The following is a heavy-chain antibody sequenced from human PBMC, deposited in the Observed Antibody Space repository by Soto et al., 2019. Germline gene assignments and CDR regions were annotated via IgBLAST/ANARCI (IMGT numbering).Heavy chain of an antibody. Sequence: QVQLQESGPGLVKPSETLSLTCTVSGGSISSYYWSWIRQPTGKGLDRIGYIYYSGSTNYNPSLKSRVTITVDTSTNQFSLTLSSVTAADTAVYYCARHIVPAGTNYYYYGMDVWGQGTTVSVSS. J-gene: IGHJ6*02. V-gene: IGHV4-59*08. CDR1: GGSISSYY. CDR2: IYYSGST. D-gene: IGHD2-2*01. CDR3: ARHIVPAGTNYYYYGMDV.